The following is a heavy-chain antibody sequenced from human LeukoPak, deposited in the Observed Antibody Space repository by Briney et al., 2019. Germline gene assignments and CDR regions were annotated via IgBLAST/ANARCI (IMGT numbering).Heavy chain of an antibody. D-gene: IGHD5-24*01. CDR3: TPYRDRNWFDP. CDR1: GFTFSGSA. CDR2: ISSKANSYAT. J-gene: IGHJ5*02. Sequence: GGSPTLSCAASGFTFSGSALHWVRQASGKGLEWVGRISSKANSYATTYAASVNGRFTISRDDSKNTAYLQMNSLKTEDTAVYYCTPYRDRNWFDPWGQGTLVTVSS. V-gene: IGHV3-73*01.